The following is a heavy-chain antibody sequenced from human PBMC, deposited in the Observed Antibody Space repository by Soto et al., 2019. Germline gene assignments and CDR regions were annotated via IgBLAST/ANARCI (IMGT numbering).Heavy chain of an antibody. Sequence: PXESLRGTWQSSGYTFSSYWVTLVLQMPGKGLEWMGRIDPSDSSTKYSPSLQGHVTMSIDKSITTAHLQWTSLKVSDTAIYYCAATRYTYGYHFDPWGQGTQATVPQ. J-gene: IGHJ5*02. CDR2: IDPSDSST. V-gene: IGHV5-10-1*01. CDR3: AATRYTYGYHFDP. D-gene: IGHD5-18*01. CDR1: GYTFSSYW.